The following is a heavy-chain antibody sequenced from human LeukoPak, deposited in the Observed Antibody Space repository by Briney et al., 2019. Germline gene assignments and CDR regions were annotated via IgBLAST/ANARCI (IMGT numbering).Heavy chain of an antibody. D-gene: IGHD2-15*01. J-gene: IGHJ4*02. Sequence: GGPLRLSCAASGFTVSSNYMSWVRQAPGKGLEWVSVIYSGGSTYYADSVKGRFTISRDNSKNTLYLQMNSLRAEDTAVYYCARDLDCSGGSCYSYWGQGTLVTVSS. CDR3: ARDLDCSGGSCYSY. CDR1: GFTVSSNY. V-gene: IGHV3-66*02. CDR2: IYSGGST.